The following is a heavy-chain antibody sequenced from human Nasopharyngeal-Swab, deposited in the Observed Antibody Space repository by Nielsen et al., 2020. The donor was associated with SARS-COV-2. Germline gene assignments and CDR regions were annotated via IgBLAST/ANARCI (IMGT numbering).Heavy chain of an antibody. J-gene: IGHJ6*03. V-gene: IGHV4-34*01. CDR2: INHSGST. D-gene: IGHD1-26*01. CDR3: ARVSWEGSFYYSYMDF. Sequence: WVCQPAGKGVEWIGDINHSGSTNYNPYLKSLVNISVDPSKNQFSLKLSSLTAADTAVYYCARVSWEGSFYYSYMDFWGKGTTVTVSS.